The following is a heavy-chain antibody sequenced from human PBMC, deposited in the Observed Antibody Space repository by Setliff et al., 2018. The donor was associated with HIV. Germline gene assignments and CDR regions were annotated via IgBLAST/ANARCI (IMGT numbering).Heavy chain of an antibody. CDR3: AREGTWNYYDTSGGPDAFDI. V-gene: IGHV4-59*12. Sequence: CTVSGGSISYYYWSWIRQPPGKGLEWIGYVYYSGSTNYNPSLKSRVTMSVDTSKNQFSLKLSSVTAADTAVYYCAREGTWNYYDTSGGPDAFDIWGQGTMVTVSS. CDR1: GGSISYYY. J-gene: IGHJ3*02. CDR2: VYYSGST. D-gene: IGHD3-22*01.